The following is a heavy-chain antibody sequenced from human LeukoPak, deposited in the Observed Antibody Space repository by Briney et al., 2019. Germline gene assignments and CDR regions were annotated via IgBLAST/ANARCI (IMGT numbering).Heavy chain of an antibody. CDR1: GFTFSSYS. CDR2: ISSSSTI. CDR3: ARGVYGSGYYYYMDV. J-gene: IGHJ6*03. D-gene: IGHD3-10*01. V-gene: IGHV3-48*01. Sequence: GGSLRLSCAASGFTFSSYSMNWVRQAPGKGLEWVSYISSSSTIYYADSVKGRFTISRDNSKNTLYLQMNSLRAEDTAVYYCARGVYGSGYYYYMDVWGKGTTVTVSS.